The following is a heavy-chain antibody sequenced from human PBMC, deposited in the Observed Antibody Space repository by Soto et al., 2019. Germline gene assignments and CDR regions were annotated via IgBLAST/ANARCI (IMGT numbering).Heavy chain of an antibody. D-gene: IGHD3-9*01. CDR3: AKDPILTTPPSFDP. V-gene: IGHV3-23*01. Sequence: PWGSLRLSCAASGFSFSRYLMTWVRQTPGQGLEWVSSISGRGDATYYAGSVKGRFTISRDNSKNTLFLQMNSLGADDTAVYYCAKDPILTTPPSFDPWGQGTLVTVSS. J-gene: IGHJ5*02. CDR2: ISGRGDAT. CDR1: GFSFSRYL.